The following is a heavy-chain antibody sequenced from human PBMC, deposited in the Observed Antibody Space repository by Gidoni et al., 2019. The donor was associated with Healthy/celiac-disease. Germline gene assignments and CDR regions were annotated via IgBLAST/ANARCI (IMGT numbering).Heavy chain of an antibody. CDR2: IYTSGST. CDR3: ARDNDSSLSP. D-gene: IGHD3-22*01. Sequence: QVQLQESGPGLVKPSQTLSLTCIVSGGSISRGSYYWSWIRQPAGKGLEWIGRIYTSGSTNYNPSLKSRVTISVDTSKNQFSLKLNSVTATDTAVYYCARDNDSSLSPWGQGTMVTVSS. CDR1: GGSISRGSYY. V-gene: IGHV4-61*02. J-gene: IGHJ3*01.